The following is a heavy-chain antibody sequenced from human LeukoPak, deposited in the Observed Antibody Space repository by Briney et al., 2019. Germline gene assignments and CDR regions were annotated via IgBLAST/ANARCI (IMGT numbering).Heavy chain of an antibody. J-gene: IGHJ4*02. CDR3: TTDTAAAGTFDY. CDR2: ISWDGGST. CDR1: GFTFDDYA. Sequence: GGSLRLSCAASGFTFDDYAMHWVRQAPGKGLEWVSLISWDGGSTYYADSVKGRFTISRDNSKNSLYLQMNSLRAEDTALYYCTTDTAAAGTFDYWGQGTLVTVSS. V-gene: IGHV3-43D*03. D-gene: IGHD6-13*01.